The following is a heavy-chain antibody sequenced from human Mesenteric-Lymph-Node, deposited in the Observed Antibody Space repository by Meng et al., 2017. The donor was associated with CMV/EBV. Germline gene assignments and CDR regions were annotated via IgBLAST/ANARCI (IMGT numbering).Heavy chain of an antibody. D-gene: IGHD2-8*01. J-gene: IGHJ3*02. CDR2: IYSSGRT. Sequence: SETLSLTCTVSGGSISSYYWSWIRQPPGKGLEWIGYIYSSGRTNYNSSLKSRVTMSIDTSSNHFSLRLSSVTAADTAVYYCARDSCTNGVCLDAFDIWGQGTVVTVSS. CDR1: GGSISSYY. CDR3: ARDSCTNGVCLDAFDI. V-gene: IGHV4-59*01.